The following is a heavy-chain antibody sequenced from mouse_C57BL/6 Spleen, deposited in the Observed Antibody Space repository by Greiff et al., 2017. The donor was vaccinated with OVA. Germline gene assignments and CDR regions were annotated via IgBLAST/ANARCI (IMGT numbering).Heavy chain of an antibody. D-gene: IGHD2-4*01. V-gene: IGHV3-8*01. Sequence: VQLKQSGPGLAKPSQTLSLTCSVTGYSITSDYWNWIRKFPGNKLEYMGYISYSGSTYYNPSLKSRISITRDTSKNQYYLQLNSVTTEDTATYYCARSSSYDYDPYWYFDVWGTGTTVTVSS. J-gene: IGHJ1*03. CDR2: ISYSGST. CDR1: GYSITSDY. CDR3: ARSSSYDYDPYWYFDV.